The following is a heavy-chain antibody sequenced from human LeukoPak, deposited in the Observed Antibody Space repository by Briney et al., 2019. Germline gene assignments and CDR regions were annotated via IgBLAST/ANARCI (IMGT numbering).Heavy chain of an antibody. D-gene: IGHD5-24*01. CDR1: GFTFSSYE. V-gene: IGHV3-48*03. CDR3: AREDGDAFDI. J-gene: IGHJ3*02. Sequence: PGGSLRLSCAASGFTFSSYEMDWVRRAPGKGLEWVSYIGSSGGSRYYADPVKGRFISSRDNAKNSFYLQMNSLRVEDTAIYYCAREDGDAFDIWGQGTMVSVSS. CDR2: IGSSGGSR.